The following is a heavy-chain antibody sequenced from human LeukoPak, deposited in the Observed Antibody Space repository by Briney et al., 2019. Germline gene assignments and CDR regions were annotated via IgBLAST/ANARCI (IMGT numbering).Heavy chain of an antibody. D-gene: IGHD3-22*01. CDR1: GVSTSTGDFY. CDR3: TTNYYDTRKPWD. J-gene: IGHJ4*02. CDR2: IHTSGTP. Sequence: SETLSLTCLVSGVSTSTGDFYCIWIRQPAGKGLEWIGRIHTSGTPNYNPSLESRVTMSVDTSQNQFSLKLSSVTAADTAVYFCTTNYYDTRKPWDWGQGSLVTVSS. V-gene: IGHV4-61*02.